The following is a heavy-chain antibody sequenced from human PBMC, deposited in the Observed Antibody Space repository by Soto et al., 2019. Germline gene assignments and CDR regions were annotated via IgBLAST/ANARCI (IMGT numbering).Heavy chain of an antibody. CDR2: IYKSATT. CDR3: ARGRYCLSGRYFPNSFEY. J-gene: IGHJ5*01. D-gene: IGHD2-15*01. V-gene: IGHV4-30-4*01. Sequence: SETLSLTCSVSGDSISSVDYFWAWIRQPPGQALEYIGYIYKSATTYYNPSFESRVAISLDTSKSQFSLNVTSATAADTAVYFCARGRYCLSGRYFPNSFEYWGQGTLVTVSS. CDR1: GDSISSVDYF.